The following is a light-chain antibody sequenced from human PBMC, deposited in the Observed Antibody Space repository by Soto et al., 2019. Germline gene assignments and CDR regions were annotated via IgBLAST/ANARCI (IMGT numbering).Light chain of an antibody. V-gene: IGKV3-20*01. Sequence: EIVLTQSPGTLSLSPGGGATLSCRASQGVSSNSLAWYQQKPGQAPRLLIYGASTRATGVPDRFSGSGSGTDFTLTISRLEPEDFAVYYCHQYGSSRRSFGHGTKVDIK. J-gene: IGKJ1*01. CDR1: QGVSSNS. CDR3: HQYGSSRRS. CDR2: GAS.